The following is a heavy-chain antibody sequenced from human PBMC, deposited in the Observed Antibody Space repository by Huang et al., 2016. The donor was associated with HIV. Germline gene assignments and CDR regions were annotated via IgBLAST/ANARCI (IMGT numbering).Heavy chain of an antibody. V-gene: IGHV3-9*01. CDR2: IRWNSGDI. D-gene: IGHD6-19*01. CDR1: GFKFDDYA. CDR3: VKDRRMRGSGWTFFDN. Sequence: EVQLEEFGGRLVQPGRSLRLSCATYGFKFDDYAMHGVRQVPGGGLGWVSGIRWNSGDILYADSVRGRFAISRDNAVKSLYLQMDSLRREDTALYYCVKDRRMRGSGWTFFDNWGQGTLVDVSS. J-gene: IGHJ4*02.